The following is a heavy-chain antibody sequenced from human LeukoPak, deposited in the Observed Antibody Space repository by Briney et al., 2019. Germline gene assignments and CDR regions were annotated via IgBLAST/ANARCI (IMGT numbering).Heavy chain of an antibody. D-gene: IGHD4-23*01. CDR3: AKDVSGNSKGWYFDL. V-gene: IGHV3-23*01. CDR1: GFTFSNYA. CDR2: IGGSGGST. Sequence: GGSLRLSCAASGFTFSNYAMSWVRQAPGNGLEWVSAIGGSGGSTCYADSVKGRFTISRDNSENTLYLQMNSLRGDDTAVYYCAKDVSGNSKGWYFDLWGRGTLVTVSS. J-gene: IGHJ2*01.